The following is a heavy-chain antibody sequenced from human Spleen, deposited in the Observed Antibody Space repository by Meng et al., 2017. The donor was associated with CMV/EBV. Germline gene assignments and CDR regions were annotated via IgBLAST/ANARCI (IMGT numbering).Heavy chain of an antibody. D-gene: IGHD3-22*01. CDR3: ARGGHYYYDSNGYYYALY. CDR2: INPYSGDT. CDR1: GYTFTGYC. J-gene: IGHJ4*02. Sequence: ASVKVSCKASGYTFTGYCINWVRQAPGQGLEWMGWINPYSGDTNYAQKFQGRVTMTTDTSTSAAYMELRSLRSDDTAVYYCARGGHYYYDSNGYYYALYWGQGTLVTVSS. V-gene: IGHV1-18*04.